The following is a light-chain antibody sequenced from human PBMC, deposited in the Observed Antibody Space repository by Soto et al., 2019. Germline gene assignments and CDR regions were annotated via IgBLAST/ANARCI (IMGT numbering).Light chain of an antibody. CDR1: QSSSSY. CDR3: QQSYSTPYT. Sequence: DIQMTQSPSSLSASVGDRVTITCRASQSSSSYLNWYQQKPGKAPKLLIYAASSLQSGVPSRFSGSGSGTEFTLTISSLQPEDVATYYCQQSYSTPYTFGQGTKMEIK. CDR2: AAS. V-gene: IGKV1-39*01. J-gene: IGKJ2*01.